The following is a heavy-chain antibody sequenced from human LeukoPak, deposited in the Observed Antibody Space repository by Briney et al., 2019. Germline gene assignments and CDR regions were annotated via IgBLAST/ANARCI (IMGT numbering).Heavy chain of an antibody. J-gene: IGHJ4*02. Sequence: PGGSLRLSCAASGFTFSSYWLHWVRQDPGRGLVWASRIEYDGSSTGYADSVKGRFTISRDNAKNTLYLQMNSLRAEDTAVYYCAREGVAGALDYWGQGTLVTVSS. CDR1: GFTFSSYW. CDR3: AREGVAGALDY. CDR2: IEYDGSST. V-gene: IGHV3-74*01. D-gene: IGHD6-19*01.